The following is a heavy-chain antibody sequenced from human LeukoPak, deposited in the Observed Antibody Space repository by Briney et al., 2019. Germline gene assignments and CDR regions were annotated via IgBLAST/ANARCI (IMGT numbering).Heavy chain of an antibody. D-gene: IGHD3-10*01. Sequence: PSGTLSLTCTVSGGSISSGGYYWSWIRQHPGKGLEWIGYIYYSGSTYYNPSLKSRVTISVDTSKNQFSLKLSSVTPADTAVYYCARDSGGVRGPQNWFDPWGQGTLVTVSS. CDR1: GGSISSGGYY. CDR2: IYYSGST. V-gene: IGHV4-31*03. J-gene: IGHJ5*02. CDR3: ARDSGGVRGPQNWFDP.